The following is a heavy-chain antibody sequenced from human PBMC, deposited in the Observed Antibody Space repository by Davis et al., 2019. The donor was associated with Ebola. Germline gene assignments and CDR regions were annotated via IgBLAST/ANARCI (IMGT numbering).Heavy chain of an antibody. J-gene: IGHJ6*02. V-gene: IGHV3-48*04. CDR2: ISSSGSTI. CDR1: GFTFSSYW. Sequence: PGGSLRLSCAASGFTFSSYWMSWVRQAPGKGLEWVSYISSSGSTIYYADSVKGRFTISRDNAKNSLYLQMNSLRAEDTAVYYCARRFIAARFLVVYGMDVWGQGTTVTVSS. CDR3: ARRFIAARFLVVYGMDV. D-gene: IGHD6-6*01.